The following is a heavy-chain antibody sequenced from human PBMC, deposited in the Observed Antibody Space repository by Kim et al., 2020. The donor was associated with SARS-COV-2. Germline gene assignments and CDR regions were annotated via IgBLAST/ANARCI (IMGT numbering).Heavy chain of an antibody. CDR1: GGTFSSYA. CDR3: ASSSLFYGEDGSYYYYGMDV. CDR2: IIPIFGTA. V-gene: IGHV1-69*13. D-gene: IGHD4-17*01. Sequence: SVKVSCKASGGTFSSYAISWVRQAPGQGLEWMGGIIPIFGTANYAQKFQGRVTITADESTSTAYMELSSLRSEDTAVYYCASSSLFYGEDGSYYYYGMDVWGQGTTVTVSS. J-gene: IGHJ6*02.